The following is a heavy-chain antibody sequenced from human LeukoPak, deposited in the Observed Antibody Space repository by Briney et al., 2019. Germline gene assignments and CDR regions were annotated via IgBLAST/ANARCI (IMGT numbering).Heavy chain of an antibody. D-gene: IGHD6-19*01. V-gene: IGHV3-21*04. J-gene: IGHJ4*02. CDR1: GFTFSSYS. Sequence: PGGSLRLSCAASGFTFSSYSMNWVRQAPGRGLEWVSSISTSSSHIYYADSVKGRFTISRDNSKNTLYLQMNSLRAEDTAVYYCAKYGIVVAGKGLPDWWGQGTLVTVSS. CDR3: AKYGIVVAGKGLPDW. CDR2: ISTSSSHI.